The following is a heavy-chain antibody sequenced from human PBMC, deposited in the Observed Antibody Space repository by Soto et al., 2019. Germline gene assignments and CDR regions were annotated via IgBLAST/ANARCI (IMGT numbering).Heavy chain of an antibody. CDR1: GGTFSSYT. CDR3: ARETGPGSTVAGYFDY. CDR2: IIPILGIA. Sequence: QVQLVQSGAEVKTPGSSVKVSCKASGGTFSSYTISWVRQAPGQGLVWMGRIIPILGIANYAQKFQGRVRITADKATSTAYMELRSLRSEDTAVYYCARETGPGSTVAGYFDYWGQGTLVTVSS. D-gene: IGHD6-19*01. J-gene: IGHJ4*02. V-gene: IGHV1-69*08.